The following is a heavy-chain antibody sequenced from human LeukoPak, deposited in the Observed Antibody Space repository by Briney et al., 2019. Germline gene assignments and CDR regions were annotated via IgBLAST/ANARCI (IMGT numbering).Heavy chain of an antibody. CDR1: GGSISSSSYY. D-gene: IGHD3-9*01. J-gene: IGHJ3*02. V-gene: IGHV4-39*07. CDR2: IHYSGST. Sequence: SETLSLTCTVSGGSISSSSYYWGWIRQPPGKGLEWIGSIHYSGSTYYTPSLKSRVTISVDTSKNQFSLKLSSVTAADTAVYYCARDPTYYDILTGYYLSGAFDIWGQGTMVTVSS. CDR3: ARDPTYYDILTGYYLSGAFDI.